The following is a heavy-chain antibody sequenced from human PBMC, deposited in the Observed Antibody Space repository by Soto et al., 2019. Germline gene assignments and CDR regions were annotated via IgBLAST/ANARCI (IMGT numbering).Heavy chain of an antibody. D-gene: IGHD4-17*01. CDR2: ISGNGGST. CDR3: AKDADYDYGDYFDY. CDR1: GITFSIGA. V-gene: IGHV3-23*01. J-gene: IGHJ4*02. Sequence: GITFSIGAIRWIHKAPGKGLEWVSTISGNGGSTYYADSVKGRFTISRDNSKNTLYLQMNSLRAEDTAVYYCAKDADYDYGDYFDYWGQGTLVTVSS.